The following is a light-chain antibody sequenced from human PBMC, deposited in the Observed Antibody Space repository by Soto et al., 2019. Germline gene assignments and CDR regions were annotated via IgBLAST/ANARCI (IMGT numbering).Light chain of an antibody. CDR2: LGS. CDR1: QSLLHSNGYNY. Sequence: DNVVDQSSLFPPVTPGGAASLLFRSSQSLLHSNGYNYLDWYLQKPGQSPQLLIYLGSNRASGVPDRFSGSGSGTDFTLKISRVEAEDVGVYYCMQALQTPYTFGQGTKVDIK. V-gene: IGKV2-28*01. J-gene: IGKJ2*01. CDR3: MQALQTPYT.